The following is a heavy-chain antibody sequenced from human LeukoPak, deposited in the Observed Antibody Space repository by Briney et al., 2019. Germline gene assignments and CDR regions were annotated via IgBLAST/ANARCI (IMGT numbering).Heavy chain of an antibody. V-gene: IGHV3-7*01. D-gene: IGHD3-22*01. CDR2: IKQDGSEK. J-gene: IGHJ1*01. CDR3: ATYSSLNRREFQY. Sequence: AGGSLRLSCAASGFTISTYSMNWVRQAPGKGLEWVANIKQDGSEKYYVDSVKGRFTISRDNAKNSLYLQMNSLRAEDTAVYYCATYSSLNRREFQYWGQGTLLTVSS. CDR1: GFTISTYS.